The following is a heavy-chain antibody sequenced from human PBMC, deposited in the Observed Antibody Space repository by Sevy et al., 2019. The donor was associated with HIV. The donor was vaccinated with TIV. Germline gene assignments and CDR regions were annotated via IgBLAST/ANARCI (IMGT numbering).Heavy chain of an antibody. V-gene: IGHV4-4*07. CDR2: VYSSGST. D-gene: IGHD6-19*01. J-gene: IGHJ4*02. CDR1: GASISGNH. CDR3: ARDASAWPYFDY. Sequence: SETLSLTCSVSGASISGNHWSWIRQPAGKGLEWIGRVYSSGSTDYNPSLKSRVTMSVVTSRTRFYLKLTSVTAADTAVYYCARDASAWPYFDYWGLGTLVTVSS.